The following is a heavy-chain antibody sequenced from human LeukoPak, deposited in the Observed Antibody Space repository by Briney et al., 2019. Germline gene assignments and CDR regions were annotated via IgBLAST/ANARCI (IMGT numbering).Heavy chain of an antibody. V-gene: IGHV3-23*01. D-gene: IGHD3-22*01. J-gene: IGHJ4*02. CDR3: AKGDYYDLDY. Sequence: PGGSLRLSCSASGFTFSSYAMDRVRQAPGKGLEWVSIITSGVGITYYADSVKGRFTISRDNSRNTLYLQMNSLRAEDTAVYYCAKGDYYDLDYWGQGTLVTVSS. CDR2: ITSGVGIT. CDR1: GFTFSSYA.